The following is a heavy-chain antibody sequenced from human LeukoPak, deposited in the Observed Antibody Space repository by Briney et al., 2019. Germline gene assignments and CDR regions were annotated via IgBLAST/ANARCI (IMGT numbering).Heavy chain of an antibody. V-gene: IGHV3-48*03. Sequence: PGGSLRLSCAASGFTFSSYEMNWVRQAPGKGLEWVSYISSSGSTIYYADSVKGRFTISRDNAKNSLHLQMNSLRAEDTAVYYCARVCIAVAGPCFDYWGQGTLVTVSS. J-gene: IGHJ4*02. CDR1: GFTFSSYE. CDR2: ISSSGSTI. CDR3: ARVCIAVAGPCFDY. D-gene: IGHD6-19*01.